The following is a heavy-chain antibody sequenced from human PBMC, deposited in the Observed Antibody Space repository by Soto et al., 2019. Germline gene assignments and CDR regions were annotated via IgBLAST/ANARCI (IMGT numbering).Heavy chain of an antibody. CDR3: ARDCSTCSGGSCYHYFDY. D-gene: IGHD2-15*01. J-gene: IGHJ4*02. V-gene: IGHV3-33*01. CDR2: IWYDGSNK. CDR1: GFTFSSYG. Sequence: PGGSLRLSCAASGFTFSSYGMHWVRQAPGKGLEWVAVIWYDGSNKYYADSVKGRFTISRDNSKNTLYLQMNSLRAEDTAVYYCARDCSTCSGGSCYHYFDYWGQGTLVTVSS.